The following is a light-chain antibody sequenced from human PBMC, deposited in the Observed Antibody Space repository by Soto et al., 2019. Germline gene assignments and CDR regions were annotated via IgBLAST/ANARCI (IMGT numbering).Light chain of an antibody. CDR1: GSDVGAYNY. V-gene: IGLV2-14*01. J-gene: IGLJ1*01. Sequence: QSVLTQPASVSGSPGQSITISCTGTGSDVGAYNYVSWYQQCPGKAPKPIIYDVVNRPSGVSNRFSGSKSGNTAALIIFGLQAEDEADYYCCSYTXSSTYVFGTGTKVTXL. CDR2: DVV. CDR3: CSYTXSSTYV.